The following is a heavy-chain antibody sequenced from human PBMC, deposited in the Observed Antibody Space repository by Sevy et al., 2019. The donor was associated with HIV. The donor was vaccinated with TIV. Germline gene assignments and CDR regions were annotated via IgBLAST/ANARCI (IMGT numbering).Heavy chain of an antibody. V-gene: IGHV4-31*03. CDR2: SYYSGTT. CDR1: GGSISSGGYY. CDR3: GRTEGYFFYY. J-gene: IGHJ4*01. Sequence: SETLSLTCTVSGGSISSGGYYWSWIRQLPGKGLEWIGYSYYSGTTYYSESLKSRLTISVDTSKNQFSLKMSSVTAADTAVYYCGRTEGYFFYYWGPGTLVTVSS.